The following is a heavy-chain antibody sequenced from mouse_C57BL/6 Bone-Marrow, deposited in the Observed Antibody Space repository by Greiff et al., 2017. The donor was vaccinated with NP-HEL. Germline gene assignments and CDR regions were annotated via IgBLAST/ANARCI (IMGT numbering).Heavy chain of an antibody. CDR3: TAEGSRIEYYFDY. CDR2: IRLKSDNYAT. J-gene: IGHJ2*01. Sequence: DVMLVESGGGLVQPGGSMKLSCVASGFTFSNYWMNWVRQSPEKGLEWVAQIRLKSDNYATHYAESVTGRFTISRDDSKSSVYLQMNNLRAEDTGIYYCTAEGSRIEYYFDYWGQGTTLTVSS. V-gene: IGHV6-3*01. CDR1: GFTFSNYW.